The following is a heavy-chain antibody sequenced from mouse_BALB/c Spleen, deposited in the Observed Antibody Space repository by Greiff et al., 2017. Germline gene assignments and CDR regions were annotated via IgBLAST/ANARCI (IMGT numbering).Heavy chain of an antibody. CDR2: ISDGGSYT. Sequence: EVKLMESGGGLVKPGGSLKLSCAASGFTFSDYYMYWVRQTPEKRLEWVATISDGGSYTYYPDSVKGRFTISRDNAKNNLYLQMSSLKSEDTAMYYCARGITTAYAMDYWGQGTSVTVSS. CDR1: GFTFSDYY. D-gene: IGHD1-1*01. CDR3: ARGITTAYAMDY. V-gene: IGHV5-4*02. J-gene: IGHJ4*01.